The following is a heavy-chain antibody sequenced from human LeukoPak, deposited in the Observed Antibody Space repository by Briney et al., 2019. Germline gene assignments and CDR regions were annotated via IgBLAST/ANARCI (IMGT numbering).Heavy chain of an antibody. J-gene: IGHJ4*02. V-gene: IGHV4-4*02. Sequence: SETLSLTCAVSGGSILTTNWWSWVRQPPGKGQEWIGEVHLSGASNYNPSLKSRVNMSIDKSKNQLSLELASVTAADTAIYYCTRESGAFSPFGFWGQGTLVTVSS. CDR2: VHLSGAS. D-gene: IGHD1-26*01. CDR3: TRESGAFSPFGF. CDR1: GGSILTTNW.